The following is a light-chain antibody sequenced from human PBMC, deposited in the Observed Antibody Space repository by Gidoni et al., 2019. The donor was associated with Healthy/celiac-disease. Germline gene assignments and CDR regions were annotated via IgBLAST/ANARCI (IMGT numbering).Light chain of an antibody. Sequence: IVLTQPPGTLFLSPGERATLYCRASQSVSSSYLAWYQQKPGQAPRLLIYGASSRATGIPDRFSGSGSGTDFTLTISRLEPEDFAVYYCRQYDSSPFTFGPGTKVDIK. CDR1: QSVSSSY. CDR2: GAS. V-gene: IGKV3-20*01. J-gene: IGKJ3*01. CDR3: RQYDSSPFT.